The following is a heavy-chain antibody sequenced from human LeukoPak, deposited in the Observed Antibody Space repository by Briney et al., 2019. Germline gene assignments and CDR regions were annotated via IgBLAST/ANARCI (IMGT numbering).Heavy chain of an antibody. D-gene: IGHD6-13*01. CDR2: IYHSGST. J-gene: IGHJ5*02. CDR3: ARQVRIAAADYNWFDP. CDR1: GYSISSGYY. V-gene: IGHV4-38-2*01. Sequence: SETLSLTCDVSGYSISSGYYWGWIRQPPGKGLEWIGSIYHSGSTYYNPSLKSRVTISVDTSKNQFSLKLSSVTAADTAVYYCARQVRIAAADYNWFDPWGQGTLVTVSS.